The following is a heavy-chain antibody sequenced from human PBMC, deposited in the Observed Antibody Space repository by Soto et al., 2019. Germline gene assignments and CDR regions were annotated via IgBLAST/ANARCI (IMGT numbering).Heavy chain of an antibody. CDR1: GFTFSSYE. V-gene: IGHV3-48*03. CDR3: AKAIENYSTGYYKPFYYFGVDV. CDR2: ISSSGSTI. Sequence: GGSLRLSCAASGFTFSSYEMNWVRQAPGKGLEWVSYISSSGSTIYYADSVKGRFTISSDNSKNTLYLQMNSLRVEDTAVYYCAKAIENYSTGYYKPFYYFGVDVWGQGTTVTVSS. J-gene: IGHJ6*02. D-gene: IGHD3-22*01.